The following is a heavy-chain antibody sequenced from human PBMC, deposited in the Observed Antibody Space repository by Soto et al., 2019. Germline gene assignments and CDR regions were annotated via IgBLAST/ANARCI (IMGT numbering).Heavy chain of an antibody. CDR2: IYYSGST. CDR1: GCSVSSGDYY. V-gene: IGHV4-30-4*01. J-gene: IGHJ5*02. CDR3: ARGGMVRGFIITEFCFAP. Sequence: PSETLSLTCTVSGCSVSSGDYYWSWIRQPPGKGLEWIGYIYYSGSTYYNPSLKSRVTISVDTSKNQFSLTLSSVPAADTAVYYCARGGMVRGFIITEFCFAPGGREPLSPFSS. D-gene: IGHD3-10*01.